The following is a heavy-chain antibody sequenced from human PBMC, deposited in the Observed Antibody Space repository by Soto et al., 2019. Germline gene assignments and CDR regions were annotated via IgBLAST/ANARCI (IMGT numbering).Heavy chain of an antibody. CDR2: VYYTGST. D-gene: IGHD2-8*02. CDR3: ARSVAGPGAHIHY. J-gene: IGHJ4*02. V-gene: IGHV4-59*01. CDR1: GGSISGSY. Sequence: SLTCSVSGGSISGSYWSWIRQSPGKGLEWLGYVYYTGSTNYSPSLRSRVSISVDTSKNEFSLRLSSVTAADTAVYFCARSVAGPGAHIHYRGPGTLVTGS.